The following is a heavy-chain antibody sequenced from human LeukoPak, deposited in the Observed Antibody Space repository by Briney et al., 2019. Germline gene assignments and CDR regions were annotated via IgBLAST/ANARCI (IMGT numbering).Heavy chain of an antibody. V-gene: IGHV3-48*04. Sequence: GGSLRLSCAASGFTFSSYGMHWVRQAPGKGLEWVSYISSSGSTIYYADSVKGRFTISRDNAKNSLYLQMNSLRTEDTAVYYCARGDLTYYYDSSGHFDYWGQGTLVTVSS. CDR1: GFTFSSYG. CDR3: ARGDLTYYYDSSGHFDY. J-gene: IGHJ4*02. CDR2: ISSSGSTI. D-gene: IGHD3-22*01.